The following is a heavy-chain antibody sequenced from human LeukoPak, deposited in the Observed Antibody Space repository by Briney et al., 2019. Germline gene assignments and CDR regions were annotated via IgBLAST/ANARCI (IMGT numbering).Heavy chain of an antibody. CDR2: INRDGSTT. V-gene: IGHV3-74*01. J-gene: IGHJ4*02. Sequence: KPGRSLRLSCAASGFTFSNYWVHWVRQAPGKGLVWVSRINRDGSTTNYADSVKGRFTVSRDNAKNTLNLQMNSLRAEDTAVYYCARDKKSGESSEIDYWGQGTLVTVSS. D-gene: IGHD3-10*01. CDR3: ARDKKSGESSEIDY. CDR1: GFTFSNYW.